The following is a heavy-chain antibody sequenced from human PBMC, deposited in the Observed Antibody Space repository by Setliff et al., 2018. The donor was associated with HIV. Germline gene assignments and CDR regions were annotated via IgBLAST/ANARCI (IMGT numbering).Heavy chain of an antibody. J-gene: IGHJ3*02. Sequence: ASVKVSCKASGYTFTSYYMHWVRQAPGQGLEWMGWISAYNGDSNYAQKVQGRITLTTDTATSTAYMELRSLRSEDTAVYYCARVRLDGSARNDAFDSWGQGTMVTVSS. D-gene: IGHD3-10*01. CDR1: GYTFTSYY. CDR2: ISAYNGDS. CDR3: ARVRLDGSARNDAFDS. V-gene: IGHV1-18*04.